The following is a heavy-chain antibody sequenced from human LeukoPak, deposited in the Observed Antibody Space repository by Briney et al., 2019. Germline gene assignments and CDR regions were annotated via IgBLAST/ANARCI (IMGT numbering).Heavy chain of an antibody. CDR1: GFTFINAW. Sequence: GGSLRLSCAASGFTFINAWMAWVRQAPGKGLEWVGRIKAKAHGGTIEYAAPVEGRFTISRDDSKNTLYLQMNSLKTEDTAVYYCTTDGVGVEGATYDNWGQGTLVSVSS. D-gene: IGHD1-26*01. J-gene: IGHJ4*02. V-gene: IGHV3-15*01. CDR3: TTDGVGVEGATYDN. CDR2: IKAKAHGGTI.